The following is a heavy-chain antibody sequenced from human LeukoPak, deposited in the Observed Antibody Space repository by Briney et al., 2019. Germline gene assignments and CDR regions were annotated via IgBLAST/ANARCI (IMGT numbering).Heavy chain of an antibody. J-gene: IGHJ2*01. CDR1: GYNFTNYW. V-gene: IGHV5-51*01. Sequence: GESLKISCKGSGYNFTNYWIAWVRQMPGKGLEWMGIIYPGDSDTRYSPSFQGLVTISADKSITTAYLQWSSLKASDTAMYYCSRYQGAASWSWYFDLWGRGTLVSVSS. D-gene: IGHD1-1*01. CDR2: IYPGDSDT. CDR3: SRYQGAASWSWYFDL.